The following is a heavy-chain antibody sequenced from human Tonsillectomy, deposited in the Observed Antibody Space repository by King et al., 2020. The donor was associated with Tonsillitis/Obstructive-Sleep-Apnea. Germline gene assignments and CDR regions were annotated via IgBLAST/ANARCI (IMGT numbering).Heavy chain of an antibody. Sequence: VQLVESGGGLVKPGGSLRLSCTASGFTFSDYYMTWIRQAPGKGLEWVSYISRSGDTIYYADSVRGRFTISRDNAKNSLYLQMNSLRAEETAVYYCAGGEYSITAVARWYYNMDVWGKGTTVTVSS. CDR3: AGGEYSITAVARWYYNMDV. CDR2: ISRSGDTI. V-gene: IGHV3-11*01. CDR1: GFTFSDYY. J-gene: IGHJ6*03. D-gene: IGHD6-13*01.